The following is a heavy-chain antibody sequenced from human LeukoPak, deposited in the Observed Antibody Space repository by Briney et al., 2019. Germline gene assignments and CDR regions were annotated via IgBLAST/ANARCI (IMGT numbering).Heavy chain of an antibody. D-gene: IGHD3-22*01. CDR2: IYHSGRT. CDR3: ARDNYDNSGYYFDY. CDR1: GGSISSSNW. V-gene: IGHV4-4*02. Sequence: PSGTLSLTCAVSGGSISSSNWWSWVRQPPGKGLEWIGEIYHSGRTNYTPSLKSRVTISVDKSKNQLSLKLSSVTAADTAVYYCARDNYDNSGYYFDYWGQGTLVTVSS. J-gene: IGHJ4*02.